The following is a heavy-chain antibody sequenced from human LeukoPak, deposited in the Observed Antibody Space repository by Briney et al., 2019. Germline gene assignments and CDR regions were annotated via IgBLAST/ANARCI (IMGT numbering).Heavy chain of an antibody. V-gene: IGHV3-23*01. CDR1: GFTFSSYA. D-gene: IGHD2-15*01. Sequence: GGSLRLSCAASGFTFSSYAMSWVRQAPGKGLEWVSALSGSGANTYYADSVKGRFTISRDNSKNTLYLQVNSLRAEDTAVYYCAKGVGCSGGTCYSGHGMDVWAQGTTVTVSS. J-gene: IGHJ6*02. CDR3: AKGVGCSGGTCYSGHGMDV. CDR2: LSGSGANT.